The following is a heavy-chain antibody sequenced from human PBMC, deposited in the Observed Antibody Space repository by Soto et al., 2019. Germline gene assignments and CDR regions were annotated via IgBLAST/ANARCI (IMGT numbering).Heavy chain of an antibody. D-gene: IGHD5-12*01. CDR3: ARGGPLRYNYGMDV. CDR1: GGSISSGGYY. CDR2: IYYSGST. J-gene: IGHJ6*02. V-gene: IGHV4-31*03. Sequence: SETLSLTCTVSGGSISSGGYYWSWIRQHPGKGLEWIGYIYYSGSTYYNPSLKSRVTISVDTSKNQFSLKLSSVTAADTAVYYRARGGPLRYNYGMDVWGQGTTVTVSS.